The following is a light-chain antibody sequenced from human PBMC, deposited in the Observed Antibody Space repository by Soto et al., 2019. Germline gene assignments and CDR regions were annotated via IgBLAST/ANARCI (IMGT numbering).Light chain of an antibody. CDR3: QQTYSAPLT. Sequence: DIQMTQSPSSLSASAGDRVTITCRASQIINNYLNWYQQKPGKAPKLLISAASSLQSGVPPRFSGSTSETDFTLIISSLQPEDVATYYCQQTYSAPLTFGGGTKVEIK. CDR1: QIINNY. V-gene: IGKV1-39*01. J-gene: IGKJ4*01. CDR2: AAS.